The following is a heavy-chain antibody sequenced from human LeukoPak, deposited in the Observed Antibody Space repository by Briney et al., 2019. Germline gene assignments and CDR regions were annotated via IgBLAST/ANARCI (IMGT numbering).Heavy chain of an antibody. V-gene: IGHV4-59*01. CDR3: ARVQSGRNYYYAIDA. CDR2: IYYDGST. CDR1: GGSISGYY. D-gene: IGHD3-10*01. Sequence: SETLSLTCTVSGGSISGYYWSWIRQPPGKGLEWIGYIYYDGSTNYNPSLKSRVTMSVDTSKNQFSLKLSSVTAAGTAVYYCARVQSGRNYYYAIDAWGKGTTVSVSS. J-gene: IGHJ6*04.